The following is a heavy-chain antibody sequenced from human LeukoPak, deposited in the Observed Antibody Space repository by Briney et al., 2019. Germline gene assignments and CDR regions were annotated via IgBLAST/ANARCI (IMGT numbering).Heavy chain of an antibody. J-gene: IGHJ4*02. CDR1: GSRFTSYW. CDR2: IYPGDSDT. CDR3: ARQAPFYDFWSGNQDLYYFDY. V-gene: IGHV5-51*01. Sequence: GGSLQISWQGSGSRFTSYWIGWVRRLPGKGLEGMGIIYPGDSDTRYSPSFQGQVTISADKPISTAYLQWSSLKASDTAMYYCARQAPFYDFWSGNQDLYYFDYWGQGTLVTVSS. D-gene: IGHD3-3*01.